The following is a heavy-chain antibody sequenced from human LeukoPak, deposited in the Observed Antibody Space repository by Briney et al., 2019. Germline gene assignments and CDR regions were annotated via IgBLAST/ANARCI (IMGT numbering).Heavy chain of an antibody. V-gene: IGHV4-4*02. CDR1: GGSISSSNW. CDR3: VRDWGYCDSGTCYIFDS. Sequence: SGTLSLTCAVSGGSISSSNWWTWVRQPPGKGLEWIGEIYYSGTTKYNPSLKSRVTISVDKSNNQFSLKVTSVTAADTAVYYCVRDWGYCDSGTCYIFDSWGQGTLVTVSS. D-gene: IGHD2-15*01. CDR2: IYYSGTT. J-gene: IGHJ4*02.